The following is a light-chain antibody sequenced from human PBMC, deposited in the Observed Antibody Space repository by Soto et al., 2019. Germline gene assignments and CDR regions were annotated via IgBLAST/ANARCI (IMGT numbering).Light chain of an antibody. V-gene: IGKV3-20*01. CDR2: GVS. Sequence: EIVLTQSPGTLSLSPGQRATLSCRTSQRLSASDIAWYQQKPGQAPRFLIYGVSTRVAGIPDRFSGSGSGTDFTLTISRLEPEDFAVYHCQQYGSSPLITFGQGTRLEMK. CDR1: QRLSASD. J-gene: IGKJ5*01. CDR3: QQYGSSPLIT.